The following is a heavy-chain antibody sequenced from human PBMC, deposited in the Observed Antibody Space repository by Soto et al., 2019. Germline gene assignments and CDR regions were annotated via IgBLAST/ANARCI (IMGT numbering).Heavy chain of an antibody. J-gene: IGHJ6*02. CDR3: AKDNRRTYYYYGMDV. V-gene: IGHV3-23*01. CDR1: GVELKKFA. CDR2: ISGSGGST. Sequence: LRSSCEASGVELKKFAMGWVRQPPGKGLEWVSAISGSGGSTYYADSVKGRFTISRDNSKNTLYLQMNSLRAEDTAVYYCAKDNRRTYYYYGMDVWGRGTTVTVSS.